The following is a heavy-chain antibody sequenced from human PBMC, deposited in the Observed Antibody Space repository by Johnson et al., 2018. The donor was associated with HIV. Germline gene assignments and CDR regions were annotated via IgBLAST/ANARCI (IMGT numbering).Heavy chain of an antibody. Sequence: VQLVESGGGLFQPGGSLRLSCAASGFAVSSNYMSWVSQAPGKGLEWVSVIYSGSNTYYADSVKGRFTISRDNSKNTPYLQMNSLRAEDTAVYYCARVLSWWSGAFDLWGQGTMVTVSS. CDR1: GFAVSSNY. J-gene: IGHJ3*01. V-gene: IGHV3-53*01. CDR3: ARVLSWWSGAFDL. CDR2: IYSGSNT. D-gene: IGHD2-21*01.